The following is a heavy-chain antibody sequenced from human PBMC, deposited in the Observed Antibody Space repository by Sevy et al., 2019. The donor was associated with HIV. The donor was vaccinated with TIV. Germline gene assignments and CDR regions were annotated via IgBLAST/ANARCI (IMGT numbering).Heavy chain of an antibody. CDR1: GFTVNDKY. CDR2: IFSSGST. Sequence: GGSLRLSCAISGFTVNDKYIIWVRQAPGKGLEWVSVIFSSGSTYYAHSAKGRFTISRDNSKNTVYLQMSSLRAEDTAVYYCVSLFLSYRSGWSYFDYWGQGTLVTVSS. V-gene: IGHV3-66*02. CDR3: VSLFLSYRSGWSYFDY. D-gene: IGHD6-19*01. J-gene: IGHJ4*02.